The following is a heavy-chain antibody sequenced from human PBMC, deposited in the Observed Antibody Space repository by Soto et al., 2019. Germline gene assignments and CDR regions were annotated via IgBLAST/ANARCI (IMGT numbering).Heavy chain of an antibody. D-gene: IGHD3-3*01. J-gene: IGHJ4*02. V-gene: IGHV2-5*02. CDR2: IYCDDAK. CDR3: AHRVLRTVFGLVTTTAIYFDF. Sequence: QITLKESGPTVVKPTETLTLTCTFSGFSLTTSGVGVGWVRQSPGKAPEWLALIYCDDAKRYSTSLNSRLIITKDTSKNQVVLTMANVDPADTATYSCAHRVLRTVFGLVTTTAIYFDFWGPGTPVGVSS. CDR1: GFSLTTSGVG.